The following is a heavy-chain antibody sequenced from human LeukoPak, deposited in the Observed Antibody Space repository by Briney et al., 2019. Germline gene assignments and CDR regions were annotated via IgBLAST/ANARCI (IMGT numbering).Heavy chain of an antibody. Sequence: SETLSLTCAVYGGSFSGYYWSWIRQPPGKGLEWIGEINHSGSTNYNPSLKSRVTISVDTSKNQFSLKLSSVTAADTAVCYCARDRDAFDIWGQGTMVTVSS. CDR3: ARDRDAFDI. D-gene: IGHD1-14*01. CDR1: GGSFSGYY. CDR2: INHSGST. V-gene: IGHV4-34*01. J-gene: IGHJ3*02.